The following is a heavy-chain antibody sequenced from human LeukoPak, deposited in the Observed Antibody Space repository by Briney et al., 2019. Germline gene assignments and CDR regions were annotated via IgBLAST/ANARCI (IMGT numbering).Heavy chain of an antibody. V-gene: IGHV4-39*01. CDR2: IYYSGST. D-gene: IGHD6-13*01. J-gene: IGHJ6*03. Sequence: SETLSLTCTVSGGSISSSSYYWGWIRQPPGKGLEWIGSIYYSGSTYYNPSLKSRVTISVDTSKNQFSLKLSSVTAADTAVYYCARVIAAAGTGNYMDVWGKGTTVTVSS. CDR3: ARVIAAAGTGNYMDV. CDR1: GGSISSSSYY.